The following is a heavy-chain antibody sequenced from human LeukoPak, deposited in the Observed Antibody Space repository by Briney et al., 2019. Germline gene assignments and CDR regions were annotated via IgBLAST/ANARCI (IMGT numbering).Heavy chain of an antibody. CDR3: ARGRGSRTGYNGDYLDY. D-gene: IGHD5-24*01. J-gene: IGHJ4*02. Sequence: GGSLRLSCAASGFTFSNYEMNWVRQAPGKGLEWVSYISSGGSIIYYADSVKGRFTISRDNAKNSLYLQTNSLRVEDTAVYYCARGRGSRTGYNGDYLDYWGQGTLVTVSS. CDR2: ISSGGSII. V-gene: IGHV3-48*03. CDR1: GFTFSNYE.